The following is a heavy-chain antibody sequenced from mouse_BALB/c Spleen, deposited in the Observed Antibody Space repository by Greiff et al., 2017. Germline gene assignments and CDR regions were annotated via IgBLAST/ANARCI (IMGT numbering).Heavy chain of an antibody. Sequence: VKLMESGPGLVQPSQSLSITCTVSGFSLTSYGVHWVRQSPGKGLEWLGVIWSGGSTDYNAAFISRLSISKDNSKSQVFFKMNSLQANDTAIYYCARKPPYGPYAMDYWGQGTSVTVSS. CDR1: GFSLTSYG. J-gene: IGHJ4*01. V-gene: IGHV2-2*02. CDR3: ARKPPYGPYAMDY. CDR2: IWSGGST. D-gene: IGHD1-1*02.